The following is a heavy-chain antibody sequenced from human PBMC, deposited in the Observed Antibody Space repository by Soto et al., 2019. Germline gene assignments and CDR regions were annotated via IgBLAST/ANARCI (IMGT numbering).Heavy chain of an antibody. CDR2: IYYSGST. CDR1: GGSISSGDYY. V-gene: IGHV4-30-4*01. Sequence: SETLSLTCTVSGGSISSGDYYWSWIRQPPGKGLEWIGYIYYSGSTYYNPSLKSRVTISVDTSKNQFSLKLSSVTAADTAVYYSARDQGYYGSGTLDPWGQGTLVTFSS. J-gene: IGHJ5*02. D-gene: IGHD3-10*01. CDR3: ARDQGYYGSGTLDP.